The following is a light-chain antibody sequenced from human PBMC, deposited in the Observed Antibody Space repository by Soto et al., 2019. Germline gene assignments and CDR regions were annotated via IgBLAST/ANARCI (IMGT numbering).Light chain of an antibody. CDR1: QSITNY. CDR2: AAS. CDR3: QQSYSTLT. Sequence: DIQMTQSPSSLSASVGGRVTITCRASQSITNYLSWYQQKPGKAPKLLIYAASSLQSGVPSRFSGGGSGTHFTLTINSLQPEDFATYYCQQSYSTLTFGPGTKVDIK. V-gene: IGKV1-39*01. J-gene: IGKJ3*01.